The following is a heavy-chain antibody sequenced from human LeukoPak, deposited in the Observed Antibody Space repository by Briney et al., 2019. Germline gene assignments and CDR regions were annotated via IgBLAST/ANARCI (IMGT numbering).Heavy chain of an antibody. D-gene: IGHD2-2*01. CDR3: ARDVSYVVVVVPAAIKY. CDR2: ISGTSTNI. CDR1: GFTFSDYR. V-gene: IGHV3-21*04. Sequence: GESLRLSCAASGFTFSDYRMNWVRQAPGKGLEWVSSISGTSTNIYYADSVKGRFTVSRDNATNSVYLQMNSLRAEDTAVYYCARDVSYVVVVVPAAIKYWGQGTLVTVSS. J-gene: IGHJ4*02.